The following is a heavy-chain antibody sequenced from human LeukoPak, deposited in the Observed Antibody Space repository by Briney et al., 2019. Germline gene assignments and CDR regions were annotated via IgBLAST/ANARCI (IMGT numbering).Heavy chain of an antibody. CDR3: AREGYGDCNDY. Sequence: ASVKVSCKASGYTFSGYYMHWVRQAPGQGLEWMGWINPNSGGTNYAQKFQGRVTMTRDTSITTAYMELSRLRSNDTAVYYCAREGYGDCNDYWGRGTLVTVSS. CDR2: INPNSGGT. V-gene: IGHV1-2*02. CDR1: GYTFSGYY. D-gene: IGHD4-17*01. J-gene: IGHJ4*02.